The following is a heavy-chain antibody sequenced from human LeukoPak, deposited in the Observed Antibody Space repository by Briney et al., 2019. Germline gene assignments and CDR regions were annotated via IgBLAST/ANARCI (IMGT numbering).Heavy chain of an antibody. CDR2: IYHSGST. Sequence: SQTLSLTCTVSGGSISSGGYYWSWIRQPPGKGLEWIGYIYHSGSTYYNPSLKSRVTISVDRSKNQFSLKLSSVTAADTAVYYCARSVVAATPDAFDIWGQGTMVTVSS. D-gene: IGHD2-15*01. CDR1: GGSISSGGYY. CDR3: ARSVVAATPDAFDI. V-gene: IGHV4-30-2*01. J-gene: IGHJ3*02.